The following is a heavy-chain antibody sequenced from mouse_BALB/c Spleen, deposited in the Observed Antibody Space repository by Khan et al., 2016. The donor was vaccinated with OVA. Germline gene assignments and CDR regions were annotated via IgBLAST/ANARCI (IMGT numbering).Heavy chain of an antibody. V-gene: IGHV1-77*01. D-gene: IGHD1-2*01. CDR2: ISPGSGDT. J-gene: IGHJ3*01. CDR3: ARRNYFGYSFAY. CDR1: GYTFTDYY. Sequence: QVQLQQPGAELARPGASVKLSCKASGYTFTDYYINWVKQRTGQGLEWIGEISPGSGDTYYNEKFKGKATLTVDKSSSTAYMQLSSLTAEASAVXVCARRNYFGYSFAYWGQGTLVTVSA.